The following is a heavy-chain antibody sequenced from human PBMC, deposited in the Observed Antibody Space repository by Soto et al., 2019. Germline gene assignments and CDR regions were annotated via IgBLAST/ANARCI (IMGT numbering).Heavy chain of an antibody. CDR3: ASSSDSSGYYGRYAFDI. J-gene: IGHJ3*02. CDR2: INAGNGNT. Sequence: GASVKVSCKASGYTFTSYAMHWVRQAPGQRLEWMGWINAGNGNTKYSQKVQGRVTITRDTSASTAYMELSSLRSEDTAVYYCASSSDSSGYYGRYAFDIWGQGTMVTVSS. D-gene: IGHD3-22*01. V-gene: IGHV1-3*01. CDR1: GYTFTSYA.